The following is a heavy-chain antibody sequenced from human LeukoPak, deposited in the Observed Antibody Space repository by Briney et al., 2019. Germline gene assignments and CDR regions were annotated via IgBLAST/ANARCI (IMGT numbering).Heavy chain of an antibody. Sequence: PSETLSLTCTVSSGSISTSNYYWGWVRQPPGKGLEWIGYIYYSGSTYYNPSLKSRVTISVDTSKNQFSLKLSSVTAADTAVYYCARRSYYGSGSTRDAFDIWGQGTMVTVSS. CDR2: IYYSGST. CDR1: SGSISTSNYY. V-gene: IGHV4-39*01. CDR3: ARRSYYGSGSTRDAFDI. J-gene: IGHJ3*02. D-gene: IGHD3-10*01.